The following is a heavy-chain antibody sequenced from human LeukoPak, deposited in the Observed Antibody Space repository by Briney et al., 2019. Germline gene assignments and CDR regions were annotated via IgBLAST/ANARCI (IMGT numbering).Heavy chain of an antibody. CDR3: AKGPELMTTVTTVDY. V-gene: IGHV3-64*01. D-gene: IGHD4-17*01. Sequence: GGSLRLSCAASGFTFSSYDMYWVRQAPGKGLEYVSTIRSNGGKTNYANSVKGRFTISRDNSKNTLYLQMGSLRADDVAVYYCAKGPELMTTVTTVDYWGQGTLVTVSS. CDR1: GFTFSSYD. J-gene: IGHJ4*02. CDR2: IRSNGGKT.